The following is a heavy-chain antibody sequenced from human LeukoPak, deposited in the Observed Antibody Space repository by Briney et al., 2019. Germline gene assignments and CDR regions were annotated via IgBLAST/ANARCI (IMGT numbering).Heavy chain of an antibody. Sequence: PETLSLTCTVSGGSISPYYWSWIRQSPGKGLEWIGYIYHSGKTYYNPSLKSRITISVDTSKNQFSLKVTSVTAADTAVYYCARDWGVTGRPGYMDVWGKGTTVTVSS. CDR3: ARDWGVTGRPGYMDV. V-gene: IGHV4-59*01. CDR2: IYHSGKT. J-gene: IGHJ6*03. CDR1: GGSISPYY. D-gene: IGHD6-6*01.